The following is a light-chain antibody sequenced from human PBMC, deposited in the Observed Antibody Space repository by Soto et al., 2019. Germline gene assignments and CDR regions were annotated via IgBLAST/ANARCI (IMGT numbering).Light chain of an antibody. CDR1: GSSIGTNT. CDR3: AAWDGSLNNVL. Sequence: QAVVTQPPSAYGTSGQRVTISCSGSGSSIGTNTVNWYRQLPGTAPKLLIYGNNQRPSGVPDRFSGSKSGTSASLAISGLQSEDEAEYYCAAWDGSLNNVLFGGGTKLTVL. J-gene: IGLJ2*01. V-gene: IGLV1-44*01. CDR2: GNN.